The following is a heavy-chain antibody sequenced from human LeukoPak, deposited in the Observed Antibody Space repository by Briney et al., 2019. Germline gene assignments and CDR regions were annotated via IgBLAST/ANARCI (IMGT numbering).Heavy chain of an antibody. CDR3: ARDHPIRVGAYWYFDL. CDR1: GGSISSYY. D-gene: IGHD1-26*01. V-gene: IGHV4-59*12. J-gene: IGHJ2*01. CDR2: IYYSGST. Sequence: PSETLSLTRTVSGGSISSYYWSWIRQPPGKGLEWIGYIYYSGSTNYNPSLKSRVTISVDTSKNQFSLKLSSVTAADTAVYYCARDHPIRVGAYWYFDLWGRGTLVTVPS.